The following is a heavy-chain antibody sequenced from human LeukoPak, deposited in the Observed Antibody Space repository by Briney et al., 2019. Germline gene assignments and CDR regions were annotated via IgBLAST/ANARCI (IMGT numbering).Heavy chain of an antibody. V-gene: IGHV3-7*01. CDR2: IKQDVNEI. CDR1: GFTFSSYW. Sequence: GGSLRLSCAASGFTFSSYWMSWVRQAPGKGREWVANIKQDVNEIYYVDSVKGRLTISRDNTKNSVYLQMNSLRAEDTAVYSCTRDQIVRASYFDYWGQGTLVTVSS. D-gene: IGHD1-26*01. J-gene: IGHJ4*02. CDR3: TRDQIVRASYFDY.